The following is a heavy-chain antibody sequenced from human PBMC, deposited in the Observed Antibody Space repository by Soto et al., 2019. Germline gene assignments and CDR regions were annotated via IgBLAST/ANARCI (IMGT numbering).Heavy chain of an antibody. J-gene: IGHJ4*02. CDR1: GGSVSNINYY. Sequence: QLQLQESGPGLVRPSETLSLTCRVSGGSVSNINYYWAWIRQPPGKGLEWIGSIYYTGKTYYNTSLNSRVTISVDTSRTQFSLKLTSVTAADTAVYYFARKVAHSLYYFDYCGQGTLVTVSS. CDR2: IYYTGKT. CDR3: ARKVAHSLYYFDY. D-gene: IGHD5-12*01. V-gene: IGHV4-39*01.